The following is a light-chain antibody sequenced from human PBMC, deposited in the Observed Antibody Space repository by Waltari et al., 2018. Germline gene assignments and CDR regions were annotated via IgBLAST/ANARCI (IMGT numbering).Light chain of an antibody. CDR2: VNSEGSH. V-gene: IGLV4-69*01. CDR1: SGHSSNV. J-gene: IGLJ3*02. Sequence: QLVLTQSPSASASLGASVKLTCTLSSGHSSNVIAWLQQQPGKGPRYLMKVNSEGSHRKGDEIPDRFSGSSSGAERYLTISNLQSEDEADYYCQTGGHGTWVFGGGTKLTVL. CDR3: QTGGHGTWV.